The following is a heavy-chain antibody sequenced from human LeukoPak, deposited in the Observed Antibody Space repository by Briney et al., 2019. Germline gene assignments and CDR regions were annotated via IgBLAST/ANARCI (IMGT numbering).Heavy chain of an antibody. J-gene: IGHJ4*02. CDR3: AKRGDCSSISCSTYGIYY. D-gene: IGHD2-2*02. CDR1: GFTFSSYG. Sequence: GGSLRLSCAASGFTFSSYGMHRVRQAPGKGLEWVGVISYDGTNKYYVDSVKGRFTISRDNSKNTLYLQMNSLRAEDTAVYYCAKRGDCSSISCSTYGIYYWGQGTLVTVSS. V-gene: IGHV3-30*18. CDR2: ISYDGTNK.